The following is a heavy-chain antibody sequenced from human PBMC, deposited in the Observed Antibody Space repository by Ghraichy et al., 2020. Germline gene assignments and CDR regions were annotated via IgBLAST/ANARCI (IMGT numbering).Heavy chain of an antibody. CDR1: GYTFTSYD. CDR2: MNPNSGNT. CDR3: ARAESHYDFWSGYSRRDWFDP. J-gene: IGHJ5*02. Sequence: ASVKVSCKASGYTFTSYDINWVRQATGQGLEWMGWMNPNSGNTGYAQKFQGRVTMTRDTSTSTVYMELSSLRSEDTAVYYCARAESHYDFWSGYSRRDWFDPWGQGTLVTVSS. V-gene: IGHV1-8*01. D-gene: IGHD3-3*01.